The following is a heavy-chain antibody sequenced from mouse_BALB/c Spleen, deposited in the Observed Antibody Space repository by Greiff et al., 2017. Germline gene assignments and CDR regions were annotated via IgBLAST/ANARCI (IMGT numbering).Heavy chain of an antibody. D-gene: IGHD2-1*01. CDR1: GFTFSDYY. CDR3: ARDFYGNYVPFAY. CDR2: ISDGGSYT. J-gene: IGHJ3*01. Sequence: EVMLVESGGGLVKPGGSLKLSCAASGFTFSDYYMYWVRQTPEKRLEWVATISDGGSYTYYPDSVKGRFTISRDNAKNNLYLQMSSLKSEDTAMYYCARDFYGNYVPFAYWGQGTLVTVSA. V-gene: IGHV5-4*02.